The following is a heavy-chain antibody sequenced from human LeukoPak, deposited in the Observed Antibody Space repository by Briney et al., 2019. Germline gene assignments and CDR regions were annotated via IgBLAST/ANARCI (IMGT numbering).Heavy chain of an antibody. CDR1: GFTFSSYA. V-gene: IGHV3-30-3*01. D-gene: IGHD2-2*01. CDR2: ISYDGSNK. CDR3: QGYCSSTSCSLLYYYYYGMDV. Sequence: GGSLRLSCAASGFTFSSYAMHWVRQAPGKGLEWVAVISYDGSNKYYADSVKGRFTISRDNSKNTLYLQMNSLRAEDTAVCYCQGYCSSTSCSLLYYYYYGMDVWGQGTTVTVSS. J-gene: IGHJ6*02.